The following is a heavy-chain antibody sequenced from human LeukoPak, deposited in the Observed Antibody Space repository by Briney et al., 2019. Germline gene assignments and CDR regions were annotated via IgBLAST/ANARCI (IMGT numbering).Heavy chain of an antibody. CDR2: IRPSGGST. J-gene: IGHJ4*02. Sequence: ASVKVSCKASGYTFTNYYIDWVRQALGQGLEWMGIIRPSGGSTDYAQKFQGRVTLTRDTSTSTVYMELSSLRSEDTAVYYCARDGGGDGFGWAFDSWGQGTLVTVSS. CDR3: ARDGGGDGFGWAFDS. D-gene: IGHD3-16*01. V-gene: IGHV1-46*01. CDR1: GYTFTNYY.